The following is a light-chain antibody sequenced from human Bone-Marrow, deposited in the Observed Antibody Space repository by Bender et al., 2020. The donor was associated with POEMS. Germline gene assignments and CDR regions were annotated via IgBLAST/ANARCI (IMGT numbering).Light chain of an antibody. J-gene: IGLJ3*02. CDR1: SSDVGSSDY. Sequence: QSALTQPPSASGSPGQSVTISCTGSSSDVGSSDYVSWYQQHPGKAPKLMIYEGSKRPSGVPDRFSGSKSGTSASLAISGLQSEDEADYYCAAWEDSLNGWVFGGGTKLTVL. CDR3: AAWEDSLNGWV. CDR2: EGS. V-gene: IGLV2-8*01.